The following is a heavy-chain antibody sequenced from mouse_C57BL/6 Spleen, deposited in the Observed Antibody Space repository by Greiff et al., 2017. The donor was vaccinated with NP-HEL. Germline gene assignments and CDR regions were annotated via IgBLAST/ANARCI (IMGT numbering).Heavy chain of an antibody. CDR3: ARQGDGYY. CDR2: ISSGGSYT. D-gene: IGHD2-3*01. Sequence: VQLQQSGGDLVKPGGSLKLSCAASGFTFSSYGMSWVRQTPDKRLEWVATISSGGSYTYYPDSVKGRFTISRDNAKNTLYLQMSSLKSEDTAMYYCARQGDGYYWGQGTTLTVSS. V-gene: IGHV5-6*01. J-gene: IGHJ2*01. CDR1: GFTFSSYG.